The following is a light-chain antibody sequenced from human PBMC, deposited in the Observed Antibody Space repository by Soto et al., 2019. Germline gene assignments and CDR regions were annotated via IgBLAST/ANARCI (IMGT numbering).Light chain of an antibody. J-gene: IGKJ5*01. CDR2: GAS. CDR1: QSVSSN. CDR3: QQYNNWPPIT. Sequence: EIVMTQSPATLSVSPWEGVNLSCSASQSVSSNLAWYQQRPGQAPRLLIYGASTRATGIPARFSGSGSGTEFTLTIRSLQSEDFAVYYCQQYNNWPPITCGKGQRLEIK. V-gene: IGKV3-15*01.